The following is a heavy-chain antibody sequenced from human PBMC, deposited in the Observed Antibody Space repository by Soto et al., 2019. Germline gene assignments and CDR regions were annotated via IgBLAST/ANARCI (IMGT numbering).Heavy chain of an antibody. J-gene: IGHJ4*02. CDR3: AREGQLWLESNY. CDR2: IYYSGNT. CDR1: GVSVSSGSYF. D-gene: IGHD3-10*01. V-gene: IGHV4-61*01. Sequence: QVQLQESGPGLVKPTETLSLICTVSGVSVSSGSYFWSWIRQPPGKGLEWIAYIYYSGNTNYNPSLKSRVTISLDASKNQISLKLSSVTAADTAIYYCAREGQLWLESNYWGQGTLVTVSS.